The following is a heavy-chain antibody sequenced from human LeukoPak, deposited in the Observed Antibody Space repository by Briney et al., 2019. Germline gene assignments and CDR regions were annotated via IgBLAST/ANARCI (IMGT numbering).Heavy chain of an antibody. J-gene: IGHJ4*02. Sequence: GGSLRLSCAASGFTLSDSYMSWIRQAPGKGLEWVSIISNTGTIIYYAGSVKGRFTISRDTAKNSLYLQMNSLRAEDTAVYYCAKDGRTWVYWGQGTLVTVSS. V-gene: IGHV3-11*01. CDR2: ISNTGTII. D-gene: IGHD1-26*01. CDR3: AKDGRTWVY. CDR1: GFTLSDSY.